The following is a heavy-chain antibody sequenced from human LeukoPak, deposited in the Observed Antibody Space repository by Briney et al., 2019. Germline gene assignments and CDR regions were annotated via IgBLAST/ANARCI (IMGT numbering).Heavy chain of an antibody. V-gene: IGHV4-34*01. CDR3: ARGHRPYSSSWYRKTGAAFDI. CDR2: INHSGST. J-gene: IGHJ3*02. CDR1: GGSFSGYY. D-gene: IGHD6-13*01. Sequence: SETLSLTCAVYGGSFSGYYWSWIRQPPGKGLEWIGEINHSGSTNYNPSLKSRVTISVDTSKNQFSLKLSSVTAADTAVYYCARGHRPYSSSWYRKTGAAFDIWGQGTMVTVSS.